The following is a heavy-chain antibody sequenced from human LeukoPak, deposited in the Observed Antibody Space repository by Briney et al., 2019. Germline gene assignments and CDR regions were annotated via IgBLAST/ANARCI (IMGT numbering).Heavy chain of an antibody. CDR2: LYYSGST. CDR1: GGSISSSSYY. CDR3: ARDFASSSSWPGYWYFDL. V-gene: IGHV4-39*07. J-gene: IGHJ2*01. D-gene: IGHD6-13*01. Sequence: SETLSLTCTVSGGSISSSSYYWGWIRQPPGKGLEWIGSLYYSGSTNYNPSLKSRVTISVDTSKNQFSLKLSSVTAADTAVYYCARDFASSSSWPGYWYFDLWGRGTLVTVSS.